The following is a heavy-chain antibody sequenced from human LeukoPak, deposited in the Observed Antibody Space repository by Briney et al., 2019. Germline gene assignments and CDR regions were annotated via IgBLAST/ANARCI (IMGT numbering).Heavy chain of an antibody. V-gene: IGHV3-30*03. CDR3: AVISYSRGWQTDY. CDR1: GFTFSSYG. Sequence: GGSLRLSCAASGFTFSSYGMHWVRQAPGKGLEWVAVISYDGSNKYYADSVKGRFTISRDNSKNTLYLQMNSLRAEDTAVYYCAVISYSRGWQTDYWGQGTLVTVSS. J-gene: IGHJ4*02. D-gene: IGHD6-19*01. CDR2: ISYDGSNK.